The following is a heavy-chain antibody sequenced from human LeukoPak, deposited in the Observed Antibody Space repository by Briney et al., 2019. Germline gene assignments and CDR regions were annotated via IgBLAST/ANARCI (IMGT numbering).Heavy chain of an antibody. CDR2: IYYSGTT. V-gene: IGHV4-31*11. D-gene: IGHD4-17*01. CDR3: ARRGTGDYPNWFDP. CDR1: VGSFNDYY. J-gene: IGHJ5*02. Sequence: SETLSLTCAVYVGSFNDYYWSWIRQHPGKGLEWIGYIYYSGTTSYNPSLKSRVTISVDTSKKKFSLKMSSVTVADTAVYYCARRGTGDYPNWFDPWGQGTLVTVSS.